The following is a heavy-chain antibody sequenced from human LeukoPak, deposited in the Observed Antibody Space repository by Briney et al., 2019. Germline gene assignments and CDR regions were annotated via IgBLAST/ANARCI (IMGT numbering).Heavy chain of an antibody. V-gene: IGHV4-38-2*02. Sequence: SETLSLTCTVSGYSISSGYYWGWIRQPPGKGLEWIGSIYYSGSTYYNPSLKSRVTISVDTSKNQFSLKLSSVTAADTAVYYCARSGYSSSWYVGYYFDYWGQGTLVTVSS. CDR3: ARSGYSSSWYVGYYFDY. CDR1: GYSISSGYY. J-gene: IGHJ4*02. CDR2: IYYSGST. D-gene: IGHD6-13*01.